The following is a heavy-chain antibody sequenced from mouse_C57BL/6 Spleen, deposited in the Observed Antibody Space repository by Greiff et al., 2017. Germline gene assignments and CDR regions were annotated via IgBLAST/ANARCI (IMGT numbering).Heavy chain of an antibody. CDR1: GYTFTSYW. Sequence: QVQLQQPGAELVRPGSSVKLSCKASGYTFTSYWMDWVKQRPGQGLEWIGNIYPSDSETHYNQKFKDKATLTVDKSSSTAYVQFSSLTSVDSAVYYCARAGGYYVVAYWGQRTLVTVSA. CDR2: IYPSDSET. J-gene: IGHJ3*01. CDR3: ARAGGYYVVAY. V-gene: IGHV1-61*01. D-gene: IGHD2-3*01.